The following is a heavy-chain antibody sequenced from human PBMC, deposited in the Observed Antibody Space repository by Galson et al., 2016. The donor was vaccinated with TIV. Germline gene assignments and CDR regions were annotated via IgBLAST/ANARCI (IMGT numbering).Heavy chain of an antibody. V-gene: IGHV4-4*01. Sequence: TLSLTCTVSGASIASKYLWSWVRQPPGKGLKWIGEIYHGGGTNYNPSFKSRVTMSVDKSKNPFSLKLTSVTAADTAIYFCARGNQEYQLLSENYFDLWGQGILVTVSS. CDR1: GASIASKYL. D-gene: IGHD2-2*01. CDR3: ARGNQEYQLLSENYFDL. J-gene: IGHJ4*02. CDR2: IYHGGGT.